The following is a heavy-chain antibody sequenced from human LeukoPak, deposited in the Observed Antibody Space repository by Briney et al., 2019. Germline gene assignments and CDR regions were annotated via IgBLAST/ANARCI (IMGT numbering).Heavy chain of an antibody. CDR3: SRASYSAPTPGY. Sequence: GGSLRLSCAASGFTFSNYWMHWVRQAPGKGLVWVSRIDGDGSSLAYADSVKGRFTVSRDNAKNTLYLQMDGLRAEDTAVYYCSRASYSAPTPGYWGQGTLVTVSS. D-gene: IGHD1-26*01. CDR1: GFTFSNYW. CDR2: IDGDGSSL. J-gene: IGHJ4*02. V-gene: IGHV3-74*01.